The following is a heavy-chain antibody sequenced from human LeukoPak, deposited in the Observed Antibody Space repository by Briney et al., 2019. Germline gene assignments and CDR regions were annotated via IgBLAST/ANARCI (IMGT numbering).Heavy chain of an antibody. J-gene: IGHJ4*02. Sequence: GASVKVSCKTSGGTFSSYAISWVRQAPGQGLEWMGGIIPIFGTANYAQKFQGRVTITADESTSTAYMELSSLRSEDTAVYYCAREPPYYYDSSGYGPLDFDYWGQGTLVTVSS. CDR1: GGTFSSYA. D-gene: IGHD3-22*01. V-gene: IGHV1-69*01. CDR2: IIPIFGTA. CDR3: AREPPYYYDSSGYGPLDFDY.